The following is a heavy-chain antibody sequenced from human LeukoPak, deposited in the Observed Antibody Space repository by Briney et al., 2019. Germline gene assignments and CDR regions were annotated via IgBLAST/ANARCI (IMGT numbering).Heavy chain of an antibody. D-gene: IGHD4-17*01. V-gene: IGHV3-33*01. J-gene: IGHJ4*02. CDR1: AFGFSNFG. CDR2: IWYDGSNK. Sequence: GRSLRLSCAASAFGFSNFGMHWVRQAPGKGLEWVAVIWYDGSNKYYADSVKGRFTISRDNSKNTLYLQMNSLRVEDTAVYYCARGGPTVTTKQNFDYWGQGTLVTVSS. CDR3: ARGGPTVTTKQNFDY.